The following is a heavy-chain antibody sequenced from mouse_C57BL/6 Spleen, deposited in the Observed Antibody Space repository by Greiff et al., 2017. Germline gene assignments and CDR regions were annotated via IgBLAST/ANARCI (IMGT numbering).Heavy chain of an antibody. D-gene: IGHD4-1*01. CDR2: IYPGDGET. Sequence: VQLQESGPELVKPGASVKISCKASGYAFTSSWMNWVKQRPGKGLEWIGRIYPGDGETNYNEKFKGKATLTADKSSSTAYMQLSSLTSEDSAVYIRAREANWFRYFDYWGQGTTLTVSS. CDR1: GYAFTSSW. J-gene: IGHJ2*01. CDR3: AREANWFRYFDY. V-gene: IGHV1-82*01.